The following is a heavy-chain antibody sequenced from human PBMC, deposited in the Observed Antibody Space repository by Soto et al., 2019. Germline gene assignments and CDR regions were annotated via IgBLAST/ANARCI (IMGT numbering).Heavy chain of an antibody. CDR3: ARDRRYLDY. J-gene: IGHJ4*02. CDR2: MYHSGST. Sequence: SETLSLPCAVSGGSISSGGYSWSLIRQPPGKGLEWIGYMYHSGSTYYNPSLKSRVTISVDRSKNQFSLKLSSVTAADTAVYYCARDRRYLDYWGQGTLVTVSS. CDR1: GGSISSGGYS. D-gene: IGHD3-9*01. V-gene: IGHV4-30-2*01.